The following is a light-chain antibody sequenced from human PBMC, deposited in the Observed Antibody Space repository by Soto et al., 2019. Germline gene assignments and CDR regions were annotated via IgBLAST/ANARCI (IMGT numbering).Light chain of an antibody. CDR1: SSNIESNT. CDR2: SNY. J-gene: IGLJ1*01. Sequence: QSVLTQPPSASGTPGQRVTISCSGSSSNIESNTVTWYQQLPGTAPKLVIYSNYDRPSGVPDRFSGSTSGTSASLVIRGLQSEDEADYYCAAWDDTLKRYVFGTGTKVTV. V-gene: IGLV1-44*01. CDR3: AAWDDTLKRYV.